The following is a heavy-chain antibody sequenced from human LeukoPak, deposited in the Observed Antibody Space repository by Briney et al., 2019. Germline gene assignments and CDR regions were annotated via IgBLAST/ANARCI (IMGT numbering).Heavy chain of an antibody. Sequence: GGSLRLSCAASGFTFSSYAMSWVRQAPGKGLEWVSAISGSGGSTYYADSVKGRFAISRDNPKNTLYLQMNSLKTEDTAVYYCTTEVVVPAGYYMDVWGEGTTVTVSS. V-gene: IGHV3-23*01. D-gene: IGHD2-2*01. J-gene: IGHJ6*03. CDR2: ISGSGGST. CDR3: TTEVVVPAGYYMDV. CDR1: GFTFSSYA.